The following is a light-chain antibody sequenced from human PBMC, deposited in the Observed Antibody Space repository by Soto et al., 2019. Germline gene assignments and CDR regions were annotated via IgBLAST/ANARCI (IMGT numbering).Light chain of an antibody. CDR1: QSISTW. CDR2: TAS. J-gene: IGKJ1*01. CDR3: QQYHSWT. V-gene: IGKV1-5*03. Sequence: DIQMTQSPSTLAAFLGDRVTITCRASQSISTWMAWYQQKPGKAPKLLIYTASSLESGVPSRFSGSGSGTEFTLTISSLQPDDFATYYCQQYHSWTFGQGTKVDI.